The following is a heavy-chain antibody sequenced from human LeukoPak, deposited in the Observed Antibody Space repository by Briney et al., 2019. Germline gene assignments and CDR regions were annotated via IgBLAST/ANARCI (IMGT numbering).Heavy chain of an antibody. CDR1: GGSISSYY. CDR2: IYYSGST. D-gene: IGHD2-15*01. V-gene: IGHV4-59*08. Sequence: PSETLSLTCTVSGGSISSYYWSWIRQPPGKGLEWIGYIYYSGSTNYNPSLKSRVTISVDTSKNQFSPKLSSVTAADTAVYYCARHPDCSGGSCYLGRYYYYGMDVWGQGTTVTVSS. CDR3: ARHPDCSGGSCYLGRYYYYGMDV. J-gene: IGHJ6*02.